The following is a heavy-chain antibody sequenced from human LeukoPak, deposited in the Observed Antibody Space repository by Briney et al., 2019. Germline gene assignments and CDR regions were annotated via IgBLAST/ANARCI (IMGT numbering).Heavy chain of an antibody. CDR3: ATVDRSGTWEPYWYFDL. Sequence: GGSLRLSCAASGFTFSSYSMNWVRQAPGKGLEWVSSISSSSSYIYYADSVKGRFTISRDNAKNSLYLQMNSLRAEDTAVYYCATVDRSGTWEPYWYFDLWGRGTLVTVSS. CDR2: ISSSSSYI. V-gene: IGHV3-21*01. CDR1: GFTFSSYS. D-gene: IGHD3-22*01. J-gene: IGHJ2*01.